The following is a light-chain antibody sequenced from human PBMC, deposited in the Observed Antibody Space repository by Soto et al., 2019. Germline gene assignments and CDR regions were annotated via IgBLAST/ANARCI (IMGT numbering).Light chain of an antibody. V-gene: IGKV1-5*01. J-gene: IGKJ2*01. CDR2: DAS. CDR3: QQYNSYSYT. CDR1: QSISSW. Sequence: DIQMTQSPSTLSASVGDRVTITCRASQSISSWLAWYQQKPGKAPKLLIYDASSLESGVPSRFSGSGSGTEFTLTISSLKPDDFATYYCQQYNSYSYTFGQGTKVDI.